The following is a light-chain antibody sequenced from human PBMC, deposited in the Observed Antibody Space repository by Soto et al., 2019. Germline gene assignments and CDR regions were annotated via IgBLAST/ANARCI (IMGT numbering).Light chain of an antibody. J-gene: IGKJ2*01. V-gene: IGKV1-5*03. CDR2: KAS. Sequence: DIQMTQSPSTLSASVGDRVTITCRASQSISSWLAWYQQKPGKAPKLLINKASSLESGVPSRFSGSGSGTEFTLTISSLQPDDFAVYYCQHYGTSPPHTFGQGTKVDIK. CDR3: QHYGTSPPHT. CDR1: QSISSW.